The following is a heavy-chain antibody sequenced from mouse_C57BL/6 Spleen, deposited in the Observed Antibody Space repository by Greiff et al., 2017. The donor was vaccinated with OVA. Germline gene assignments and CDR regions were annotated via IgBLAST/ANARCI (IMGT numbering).Heavy chain of an antibody. CDR1: GYTFTDYN. CDR3: ARGGYYGSSYDFDY. Sequence: EVKLMESGPELVKPGASVKIPCKASGYTFTDYNMDWVKQSHGKSLEWIGDINPNNGGTIYNQKFKGKATLTVDKSSSTAYMELRSLTSEDTAVYYCARGGYYGSSYDFDYWGQGTTLTVSS. V-gene: IGHV1-18*01. J-gene: IGHJ2*01. D-gene: IGHD1-1*01. CDR2: INPNNGGT.